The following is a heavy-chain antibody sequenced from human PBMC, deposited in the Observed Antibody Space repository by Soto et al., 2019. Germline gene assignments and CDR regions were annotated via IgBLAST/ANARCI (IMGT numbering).Heavy chain of an antibody. CDR3: AKDRLRDGSSRQGFDY. CDR1: GFTFSSYA. Sequence: LRLSCAASGFTFSSYAMAWVRQPPGKGLEWVSFISGSGGSTYNADSAKGRFTISRDNSKDIVFLQMNSLRAEDTAVYYCAKDRLRDGSSRQGFDYWGQGTLVTVSS. D-gene: IGHD6-6*01. CDR2: ISGSGGST. V-gene: IGHV3-23*01. J-gene: IGHJ4*02.